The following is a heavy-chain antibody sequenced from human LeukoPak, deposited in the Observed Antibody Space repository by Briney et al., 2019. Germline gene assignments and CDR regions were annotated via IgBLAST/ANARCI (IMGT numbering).Heavy chain of an antibody. V-gene: IGHV1-2*02. D-gene: IGHD3-10*01. CDR1: GYTFTGYY. J-gene: IGHJ4*02. CDR2: INPNSGGT. CDR3: ARDLRGYYGSGGGLYYFDY. Sequence: GASVKVSCKASGYTFTGYYMHWVRQAPGQGLEWMGWINPNSGGTNYAQKFQGRVTMTRDKSISTAYMELSSLRSEDTAVYYCARDLRGYYGSGGGLYYFDYWGQGTLVTVSS.